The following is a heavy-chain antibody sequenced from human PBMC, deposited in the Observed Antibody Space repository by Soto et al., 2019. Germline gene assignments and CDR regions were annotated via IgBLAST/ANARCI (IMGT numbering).Heavy chain of an antibody. Sequence: QVQLVESGGGVVQPGRSLRLSCAASGFTFSSYGMHWVRQAPGKGLEWVAVIWYDGSNKYYADSVKGRFTISRDNSKNTVYLQMNSLRAEDTAVYYCARDDGGASDYWGQGTLVTVSS. J-gene: IGHJ4*02. V-gene: IGHV3-33*01. D-gene: IGHD3-10*01. CDR1: GFTFSSYG. CDR3: ARDDGGASDY. CDR2: IWYDGSNK.